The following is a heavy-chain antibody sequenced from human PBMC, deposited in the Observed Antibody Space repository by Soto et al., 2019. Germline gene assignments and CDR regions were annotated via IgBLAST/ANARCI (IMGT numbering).Heavy chain of an antibody. CDR2: IYYSGST. J-gene: IGHJ4*02. V-gene: IGHV4-39*01. D-gene: IGHD4-17*01. Sequence: PSETLSLTCTVSGGSISSSSYYWGWIRQPPGKGLEWIGSIYYSGSTYYNPSLKSRVTISVDTSKNQFSLKLSPVTAADTAVYYCARTYGDYVFPFDYWGQGTLVTVSS. CDR1: GGSISSSSYY. CDR3: ARTYGDYVFPFDY.